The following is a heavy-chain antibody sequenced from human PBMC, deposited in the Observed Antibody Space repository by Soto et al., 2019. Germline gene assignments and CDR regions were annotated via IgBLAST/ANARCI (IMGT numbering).Heavy chain of an antibody. CDR1: RYPFTAYY. V-gene: IGHV1-2*06. J-gene: IGHJ6*02. D-gene: IGHD6-6*01. Sequence: ASVKVSCKASRYPFTAYYVHWVRQAPGQGLEWVGRINTKNGGSDFAQKFQGRVTMTRDSSITTAYMDLNRLTSDDTAVYYCVSSVAVRPGRGDSHALEVWGQGTTVSVSS. CDR3: VSSVAVRPGRGDSHALEV. CDR2: INTKNGGS.